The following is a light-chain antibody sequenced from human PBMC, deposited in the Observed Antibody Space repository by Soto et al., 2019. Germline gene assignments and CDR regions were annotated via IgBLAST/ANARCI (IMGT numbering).Light chain of an antibody. J-gene: IGKJ1*01. CDR3: QQYGSSPPVWT. CDR2: GAS. CDR1: QSVSSSY. Sequence: EIVLTQSPGTLSLSPGERATLSCRASQSVSSSYLAWYQQKPGQAPRLLIYGASSRATGIPDRFSGSGSGTDVTITISRLEPEDFAVYYCQQYGSSPPVWTFGRGTQVEIK. V-gene: IGKV3-20*01.